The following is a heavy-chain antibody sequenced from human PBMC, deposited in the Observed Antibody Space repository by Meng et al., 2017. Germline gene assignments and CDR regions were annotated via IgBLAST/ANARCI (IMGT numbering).Heavy chain of an antibody. CDR1: GGSFSGYY. D-gene: IGHD6-6*01. J-gene: IGHJ4*02. V-gene: IGHV4-34*01. CDR3: ARRGIAARPFYY. CDR2: INHSGST. Sequence: QLQQWGAGLLKPSETLSLTCAVHGGSFSGYYWSWIRQPPGKGLEWIGEINHSGSTNYNPSLKSRVTISVDTSKNQFSLKLSSVTAADTAVYYCARRGIAARPFYYWGQGTLVTVSS.